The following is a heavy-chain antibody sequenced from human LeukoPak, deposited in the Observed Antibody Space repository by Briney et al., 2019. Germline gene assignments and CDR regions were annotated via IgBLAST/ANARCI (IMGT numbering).Heavy chain of an antibody. CDR1: GGTFSSYA. CDR2: IIPIFGTA. Sequence: SVKVSCKASGGTFSSYAISWVRQAPGQGLEWMGRIIPIFGTANYAQKFQGRVTITTDESTSTAYMELSSLRSEDTAVYYCAREPAGPLELRSRRAFDIWGQGTMVTVPS. D-gene: IGHD1-7*01. V-gene: IGHV1-69*05. CDR3: AREPAGPLELRSRRAFDI. J-gene: IGHJ3*02.